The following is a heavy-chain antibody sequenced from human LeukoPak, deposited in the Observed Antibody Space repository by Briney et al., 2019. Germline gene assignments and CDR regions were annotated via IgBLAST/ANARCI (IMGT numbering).Heavy chain of an antibody. D-gene: IGHD4-17*01. J-gene: IGHJ4*02. Sequence: GGSLRLSCTVSGFTVSSNSMSWVRQAPGKGLEWVSFIYSDNTHYSDSVKGRFTISRDNSKNTLYLQMNSLRAEDTAVYYCAKDLLRYGDYNMGDFGYWGQGTLVTVSS. CDR2: IYSDNT. CDR3: AKDLLRYGDYNMGDFGY. V-gene: IGHV3-66*03. CDR1: GFTVSSNS.